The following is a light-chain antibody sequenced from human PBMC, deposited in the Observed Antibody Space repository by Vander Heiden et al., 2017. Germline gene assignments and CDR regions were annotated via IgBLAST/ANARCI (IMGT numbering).Light chain of an antibody. Sequence: DIQMTQSPSSLSASVGDGVTITCRASQSVNTYLNWYQQKPGKAPKLLISAASNLQSGVSSRFSGSGSGTEFTLTNSSLQPEDFATYLCQQTYKTPTTFGQGTKVEIK. V-gene: IGKV1-39*01. CDR1: QSVNTY. CDR3: QQTYKTPTT. CDR2: AAS. J-gene: IGKJ1*01.